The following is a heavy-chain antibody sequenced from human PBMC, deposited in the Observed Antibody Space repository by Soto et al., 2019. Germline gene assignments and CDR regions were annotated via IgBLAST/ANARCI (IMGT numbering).Heavy chain of an antibody. CDR2: ISGSGNII. CDR3: ASPASRLDY. Sequence: PGGSLRLSCAASGFTFSDFYMTWVRQAPGEGLEWVAYISGSGNIIYYGDSVKGRFTISRDNSKNTLYLQMNSLRPDDTAVYYCASPASRLDYWGQGTQVTVSS. CDR1: GFTFSDFY. J-gene: IGHJ4*02. V-gene: IGHV3-11*01.